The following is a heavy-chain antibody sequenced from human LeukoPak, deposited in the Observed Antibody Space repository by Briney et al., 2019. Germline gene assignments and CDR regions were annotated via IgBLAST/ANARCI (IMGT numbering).Heavy chain of an antibody. Sequence: SETLSLTCTVSGGSISSYYWSWIRQPPGKGLEWIGYIYYSGSTNCNPSLKSRVTISVDTSKNQFSLKLTSVTAADTAVYYCARAFTDGDYPDYWLQATMVAVCS. CDR1: GGSISSYY. CDR3: ARAFTDGDYPDY. V-gene: IGHV4-59*01. J-gene: IGHJ4*02. CDR2: IYYSGST. D-gene: IGHD4-17*01.